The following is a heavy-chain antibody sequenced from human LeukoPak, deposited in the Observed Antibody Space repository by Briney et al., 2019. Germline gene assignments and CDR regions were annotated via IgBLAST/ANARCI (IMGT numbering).Heavy chain of an antibody. CDR1: GFTFSSYG. J-gene: IGHJ4*02. V-gene: IGHV3-33*06. CDR2: IWYDGGNK. D-gene: IGHD3-22*01. CDR3: AKRGYYYDSSGYYYFDY. Sequence: GRSLRLSCAASGFTFSSYGMHWVRQAPGKGLEWVAVIWYDGGNKYYADSVKGRFTISRDNSKNTLYLQMNSLRAEDTAVYYCAKRGYYYDSSGYYYFDYWGQGTLVTVSS.